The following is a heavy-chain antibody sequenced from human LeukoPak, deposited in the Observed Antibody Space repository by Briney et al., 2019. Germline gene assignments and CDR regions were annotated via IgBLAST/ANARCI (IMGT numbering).Heavy chain of an antibody. J-gene: IGHJ4*02. CDR3: TRVMWDSSGYPIDY. CDR1: GFTCSTYV. V-gene: IGHV3-23*01. Sequence: PGGSLRLSCAASGFTCSTYVMSWVRQAPGKGLEWVSAISGNGGRTYYADSVKGRFTTSRDNSKNTLNLQMHRLRVEDTAVYYCTRVMWDSSGYPIDYWGQGSLVTVSS. D-gene: IGHD3-22*01. CDR2: ISGNGGRT.